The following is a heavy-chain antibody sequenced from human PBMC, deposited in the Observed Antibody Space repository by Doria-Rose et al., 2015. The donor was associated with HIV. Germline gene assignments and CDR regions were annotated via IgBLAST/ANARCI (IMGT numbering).Heavy chain of an antibody. D-gene: IGHD3-3*01. CDR3: ARMGSYRELDY. Sequence: QVQLQESGPGLVKPSETLSLTCSVSGASVSSRGYYWNWIRQDPGKGLESLGYTYYTGTSDYSPSLKSRLNMAVDTSKNQFSLKLSFVTVADTAVYYCARMGSYRELDYWGQGALGIGSA. CDR1: GASVSSRGYY. CDR2: TYYTGTS. J-gene: IGHJ4*02. V-gene: IGHV4-31*03.